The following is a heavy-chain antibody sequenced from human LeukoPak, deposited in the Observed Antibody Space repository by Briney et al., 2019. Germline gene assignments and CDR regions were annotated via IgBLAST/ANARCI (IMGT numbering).Heavy chain of an antibody. CDR1: GFTFSDYW. CDR2: ISSDGSRV. D-gene: IGHD6-13*01. CDR3: AREMGDKYSSSWALDL. J-gene: IGHJ2*01. Sequence: GGSLRLSCAASGFTFSDYWMHWVRQAPGKGLVWVSRISSDGSRVTYADSVKGRFTISRDNAKNTLYLQMNSLRAGDTAVYYCAREMGDKYSSSWALDLWGRGTLVTVSS. V-gene: IGHV3-74*01.